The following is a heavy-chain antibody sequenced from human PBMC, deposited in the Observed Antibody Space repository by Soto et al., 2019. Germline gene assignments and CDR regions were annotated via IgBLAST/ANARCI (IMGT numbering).Heavy chain of an antibody. Sequence: SVKVSCKASGGTFSSYAISWVRQVPGQGLEWMGGIIPIFGTANYAQKFQGRVTITADESTSTAYMELSSLRSEDTAVYYCARDLPRLSSSSLRFGWFDPWGQGTLVTVSS. CDR3: ARDLPRLSSSSLRFGWFDP. CDR1: GGTFSSYA. D-gene: IGHD6-6*01. V-gene: IGHV1-69*13. J-gene: IGHJ5*02. CDR2: IIPIFGTA.